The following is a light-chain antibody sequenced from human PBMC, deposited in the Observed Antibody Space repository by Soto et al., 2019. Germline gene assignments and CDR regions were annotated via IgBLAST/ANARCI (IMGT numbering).Light chain of an antibody. CDR3: MKGLQTPPWT. V-gene: IGKV2-28*01. Sequence: DIVMTQSPLSLPVTPGEPASISCRSSQSLLHSDGYNYLDWYLQKPGQSPQLLIYLGSNRASGVPDRFSGSGSGTDFTLKISRVEAEDVGVYYCMKGLQTPPWTFGQGTKVDIK. J-gene: IGKJ1*01. CDR2: LGS. CDR1: QSLLHSDGYNY.